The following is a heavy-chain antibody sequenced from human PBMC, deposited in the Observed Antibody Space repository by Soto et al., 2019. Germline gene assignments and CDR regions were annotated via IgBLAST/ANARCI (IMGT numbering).Heavy chain of an antibody. CDR2: IGYSGSHI. J-gene: IGHJ4*02. CDR3: ARAQGPFSNYFDS. V-gene: IGHV3-21*01. Sequence: VQLVESGGGLVKPGGSLRLSCAASGFTFSSYAMYWIRQAPGKGLEWVSSIGYSGSHIYYADSVRGRFTISRDNARNSLYLQMNSLRAEDAAVYYCARAQGPFSNYFDSWGQGTLVTVSS. CDR1: GFTFSSYA.